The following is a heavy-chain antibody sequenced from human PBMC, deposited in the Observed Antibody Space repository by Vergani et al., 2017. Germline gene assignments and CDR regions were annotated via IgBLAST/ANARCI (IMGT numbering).Heavy chain of an antibody. CDR2: ISSSSSTI. CDR1: GFTFSSYS. CDR3: AIINNVVAALFDY. V-gene: IGHV3-48*01. D-gene: IGHD2-15*01. Sequence: EVQLVESGGGLVQPGGSLRLSCAASGFTFSSYSMNWVRQAPGKGLEWVSYISSSSSTIYSADSVKGRFTISRDNAKNSLYLQMNSLRAEDTAVYYCAIINNVVAALFDYWGQGTLVTVSS. J-gene: IGHJ4*02.